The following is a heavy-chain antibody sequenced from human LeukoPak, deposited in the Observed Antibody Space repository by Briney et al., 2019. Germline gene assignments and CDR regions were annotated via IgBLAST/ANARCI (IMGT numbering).Heavy chain of an antibody. V-gene: IGHV1-46*01. Sequence: ASVKVSCKASGYTFTTYYMHWVRQAPGLGLEWMGIINPSAGSTNYAQKFQGRVTVTRDTSTSTVYMELSSLRSEDTAVYYCARGGWGSNICSAGGNWFDPWGQGTLVTVSS. J-gene: IGHJ5*02. CDR2: INPSAGST. CDR1: GYTFTTYY. D-gene: IGHD2-8*02. CDR3: ARGGWGSNICSAGGNWFDP.